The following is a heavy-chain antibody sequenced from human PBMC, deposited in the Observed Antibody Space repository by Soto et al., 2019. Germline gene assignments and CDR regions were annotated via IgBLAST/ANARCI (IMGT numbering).Heavy chain of an antibody. CDR3: ARWGRTGGLDV. D-gene: IGHD3-16*01. CDR2: TSYDGSNN. CDR1: GFTFRSYV. Sequence: QVQLVESGGGVVQPGTSLRLSCVGSGFTFRSYVIHWVRQAPGKGLEWVALTSYDGSNNFYGDSVKGRFIISRHNSRNTVELQMDSLRFEDTALYYCARWGRTGGLDVWGQGTLVSVSS. V-gene: IGHV3-33*05. J-gene: IGHJ4*02.